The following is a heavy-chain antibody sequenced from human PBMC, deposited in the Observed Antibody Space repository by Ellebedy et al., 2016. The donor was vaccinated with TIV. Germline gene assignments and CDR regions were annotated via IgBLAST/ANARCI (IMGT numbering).Heavy chain of an antibody. D-gene: IGHD5-12*01. Sequence: GESLKISCTASGFSFSRFAMAWVRQAPGKGLEWVSSLSVSGDTTYYADSVKGRFTISRDNSKNTLTLHMNRLRAEDTAVYYCAKLSQPQLLPDYRHAFDIWGQGTMVTVSS. V-gene: IGHV3-23*01. CDR1: GFSFSRFA. CDR2: LSVSGDTT. CDR3: AKLSQPQLLPDYRHAFDI. J-gene: IGHJ3*02.